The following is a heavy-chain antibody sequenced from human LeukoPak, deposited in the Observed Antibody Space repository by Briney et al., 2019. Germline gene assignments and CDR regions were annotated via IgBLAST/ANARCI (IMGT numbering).Heavy chain of an antibody. D-gene: IGHD3-10*01. CDR1: GFTFSSYG. CDR2: ISYDGNNK. CDR3: AMTRAMVRGVIPRPRFDY. J-gene: IGHJ4*02. Sequence: GGSLRLSCAASGFTFSSYGMHWVRQAPGKGLEWVAVISYDGNNKYYADSVKCRFTISRDNSKNSLYLQMNSLRAEDTAVYYCAMTRAMVRGVIPRPRFDYWGQGTLVTVSS. V-gene: IGHV3-30*03.